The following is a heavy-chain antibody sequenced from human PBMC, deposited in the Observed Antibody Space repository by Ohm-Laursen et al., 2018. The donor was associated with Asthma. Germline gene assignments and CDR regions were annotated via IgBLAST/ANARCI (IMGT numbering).Heavy chain of an antibody. Sequence: SLRLSCAASGFTFNKHHMTWVRQAPGKGLEWVSAIDGSGGRTYYADSVKGRFTISRDNSKNTLYLQMNSLRAEDTAVYYCARGSAGTHPEYFQHWGQGTLVTVSS. D-gene: IGHD1-26*01. CDR2: IDGSGGRT. CDR1: GFTFNKHH. CDR3: ARGSAGTHPEYFQH. V-gene: IGHV3-23*01. J-gene: IGHJ1*01.